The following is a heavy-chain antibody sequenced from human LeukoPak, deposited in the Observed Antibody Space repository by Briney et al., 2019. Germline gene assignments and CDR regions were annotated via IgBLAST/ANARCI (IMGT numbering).Heavy chain of an antibody. CDR3: AREEGPGYFDL. D-gene: IGHD2-2*01. CDR1: GFTFSSYS. J-gene: IGHJ2*01. Sequence: AGGSLRLSCAASGFTFSSYSMNWVRQAPGKGLEWVSSISSSSSYIYYADSVKGRFTISRDNAKNSLYLQMNSLRAEDTAVYYCAREEGPGYFDLWGRGTLVTVSS. CDR2: ISSSSSYI. V-gene: IGHV3-21*01.